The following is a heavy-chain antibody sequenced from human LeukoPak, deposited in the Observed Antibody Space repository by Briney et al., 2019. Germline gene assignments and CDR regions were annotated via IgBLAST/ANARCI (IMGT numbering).Heavy chain of an antibody. D-gene: IGHD3-22*01. Sequence: KPSQTLSLTCTVSGGSISSGGYYWSWIRQHPGKGLEWIGYIYYSGSTNYNPSLKSRVTISVDTSKNQFSLKLSSVTAADTAVYYCARGKYDTSGYYRQFEFWGQGTLVTVSS. V-gene: IGHV4-31*03. CDR2: IYYSGST. J-gene: IGHJ4*02. CDR3: ARGKYDTSGYYRQFEF. CDR1: GGSISSGGYY.